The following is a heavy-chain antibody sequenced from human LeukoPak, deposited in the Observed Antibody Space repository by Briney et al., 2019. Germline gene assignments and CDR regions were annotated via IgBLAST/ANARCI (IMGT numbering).Heavy chain of an antibody. V-gene: IGHV4-59*10. CDR2: IYTSGST. CDR1: GGSFSGYY. CDR3: ARGPLTVTRGFDP. D-gene: IGHD4-17*01. Sequence: SETLSLTCAVYGGSFSGYYWSWIRQPAGKGLEWIGRIYTSGSTNYNPSLKSRVTMSVDTSKNQFSLKLSSVTAADTAVYYCARGPLTVTRGFDPWGQGTLVTVSS. J-gene: IGHJ5*02.